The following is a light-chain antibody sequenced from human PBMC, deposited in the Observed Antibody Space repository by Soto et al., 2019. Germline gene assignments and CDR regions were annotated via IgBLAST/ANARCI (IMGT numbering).Light chain of an antibody. Sequence: EIVLPPSPATLSLSPGASSTLSGRASQSVSSYLAWYQQKPGQAHRLLIYDASNRATGIPARFSGSGSGTDFTLTISSLEPEEFAVYYCQQRSNWPITVGKGKRLAIK. CDR3: QQRSNWPIT. CDR1: QSVSSY. J-gene: IGKJ5*01. V-gene: IGKV3-11*01. CDR2: DAS.